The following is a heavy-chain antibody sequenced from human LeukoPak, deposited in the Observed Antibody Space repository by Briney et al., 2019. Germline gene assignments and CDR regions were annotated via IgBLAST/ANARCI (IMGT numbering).Heavy chain of an antibody. CDR1: GLTVSSNY. D-gene: IGHD6-13*01. V-gene: IGHV3-66*01. CDR3: ARDWGSWDFDF. CDR2: IYSGGST. J-gene: IGHJ4*02. Sequence: GGSLRLSCAASGLTVSSNYMNWVRQAPGKGLEWVSVIYSGGSTYYADSVKGRFTISRDNSKNSLYLQMNSLRAEDTAVYFCARDWGSWDFDFWGQGTLVTVSS.